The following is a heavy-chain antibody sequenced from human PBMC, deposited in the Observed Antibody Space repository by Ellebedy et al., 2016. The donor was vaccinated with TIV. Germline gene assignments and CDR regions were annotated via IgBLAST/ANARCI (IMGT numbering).Heavy chain of an antibody. J-gene: IGHJ4*02. Sequence: SETLSLXCTVSGGSISSSSYYWGWIRQPPGKGLEWIGSNYYSGSTYYNPSLKSRVTISVDTSKNQFSLKLSSVTAADTAVYYCARHAVVRDSERGYWGQGTLVTVSS. V-gene: IGHV4-39*01. CDR3: ARHAVVRDSERGY. CDR1: GGSISSSSYY. D-gene: IGHD3-22*01. CDR2: NYYSGST.